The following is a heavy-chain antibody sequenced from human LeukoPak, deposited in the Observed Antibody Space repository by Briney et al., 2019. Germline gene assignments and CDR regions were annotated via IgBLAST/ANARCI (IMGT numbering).Heavy chain of an antibody. D-gene: IGHD4-23*01. CDR1: GGTFSSYA. V-gene: IGHV7-4-1*02. Sequence: ASVKVSCKASGGTFSSYAISWVRQAPGQGLEWMGWIDTNTGNPTYAQGFTGRFAFSLDTSVSTTYLQISSLEAEDTAVYYCAIGGGNSGFFGYWGQGTLVTVSS. J-gene: IGHJ4*02. CDR3: AIGGGNSGFFGY. CDR2: IDTNTGNP.